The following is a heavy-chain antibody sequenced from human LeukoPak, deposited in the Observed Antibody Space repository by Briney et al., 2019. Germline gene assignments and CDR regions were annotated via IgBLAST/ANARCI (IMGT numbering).Heavy chain of an antibody. Sequence: VASVKVSCKASGGTFSSYAISWVRQAPGQGLEWMGGIIPIFGTANYAQKFQGRVTITTDESTSTAYMELSSLRAEDTALYYCAKDYGSGSYYNVIGGVLGWGQGTLVTVSS. V-gene: IGHV1-69*05. D-gene: IGHD3-10*01. CDR1: GGTFSSYA. CDR3: AKDYGSGSYYNVIGGVLG. CDR2: IIPIFGTA. J-gene: IGHJ4*02.